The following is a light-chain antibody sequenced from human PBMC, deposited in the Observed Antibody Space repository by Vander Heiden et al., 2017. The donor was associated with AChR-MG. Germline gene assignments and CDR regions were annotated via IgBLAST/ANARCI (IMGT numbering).Light chain of an antibody. J-gene: IGLJ7*02. CDR2: SNN. CDR1: SSNIGSNT. V-gene: IGLV1-44*01. CDR3: AAWDDSLNGAV. Sequence: QSVLTQPPSASGTPGQRVTTSCSGSSSNIGSNTVNWYQQLPGTAPKLLIYSNNQRPSGVPDRFSGSKSGTSASLAISGLQSEDEADYYCAAWDDSLNGAVFGGGTQLTAL.